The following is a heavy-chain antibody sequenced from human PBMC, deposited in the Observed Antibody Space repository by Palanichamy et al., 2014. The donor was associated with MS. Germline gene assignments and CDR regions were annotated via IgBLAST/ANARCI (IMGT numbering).Heavy chain of an antibody. Sequence: PGRSLRLSCAASGFTFSSYGVHWVRQAPGKGLEWVAVISYDGSNKYYADSVKGRFTISRDNSKNTLYLQMNSLRAEDTAVYYCAKGNQAVAGTYYYYGMDVWGQGTTVTVSS. D-gene: IGHD6-19*01. CDR2: ISYDGSNK. CDR1: GFTFSSYG. V-gene: IGHV3-30*18. CDR3: AKGNQAVAGTYYYYGMDV. J-gene: IGHJ6*02.